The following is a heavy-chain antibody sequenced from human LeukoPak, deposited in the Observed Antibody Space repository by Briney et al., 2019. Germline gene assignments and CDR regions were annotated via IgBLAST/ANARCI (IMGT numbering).Heavy chain of an antibody. J-gene: IGHJ2*01. V-gene: IGHV4-30-2*01. CDR3: ASVSRGWCFDL. CDR1: GGSISSGGYS. Sequence: SETLSLTCAVSGGSISSGGYSWSWIQQPPGQGLEWIGYIYHSGSTYYNPSLKSRVTISVDRSKNQFSLKLSSVTAADTAVYYCASVSRGWCFDLWGRGTLVTVSS. CDR2: IYHSGST. D-gene: IGHD3-10*01.